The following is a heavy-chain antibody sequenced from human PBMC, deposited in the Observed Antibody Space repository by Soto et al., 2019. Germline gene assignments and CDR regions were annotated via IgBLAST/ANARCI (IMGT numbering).Heavy chain of an antibody. Sequence: QVQLVQSGAEVKKPGASVKVSCKASGYTFTNYGIHWVRQAPGQRLEWMGWINAGNGNTKYSQNFQGRVTITRDTSASTAYMELSSLRSDDTAVFYCARSGYSSGWYHWYFDLWGRGTLVTVSS. V-gene: IGHV1-3*01. CDR2: INAGNGNT. CDR1: GYTFTNYG. J-gene: IGHJ2*01. D-gene: IGHD6-19*01. CDR3: ARSGYSSGWYHWYFDL.